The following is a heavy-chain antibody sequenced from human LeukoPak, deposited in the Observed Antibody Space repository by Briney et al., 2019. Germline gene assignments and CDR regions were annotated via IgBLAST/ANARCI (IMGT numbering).Heavy chain of an antibody. D-gene: IGHD6-19*01. CDR3: ARVGSRSSGWYNWFDP. V-gene: IGHV4-59*01. Sequence: SETLSLTCTVSGGSISSYYWSWIRQPPGKGLEWIGYIYYSGSTNYNPSLKSRVTISVDTSKNQFSLKLSSMTAADTAVYCCARVGSRSSGWYNWFDPWGQGTLVTVSS. CDR2: IYYSGST. CDR1: GGSISSYY. J-gene: IGHJ5*02.